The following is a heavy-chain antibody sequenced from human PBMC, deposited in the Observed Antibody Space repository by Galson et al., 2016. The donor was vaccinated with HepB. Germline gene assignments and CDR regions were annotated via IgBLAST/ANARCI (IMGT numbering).Heavy chain of an antibody. CDR2: IWYDGSNK. D-gene: IGHD3-3*01. CDR1: GFTFSSYG. V-gene: IGHV3-33*01. CDR3: ARDIGDFWSGYSPHFDY. J-gene: IGHJ4*02. Sequence: SLRLSCAASGFTFSSYGMHWVRQAPGKGLEWVAVIWYDGSNKYYADSVKGRFTISRDNFKNTLYLQMNSLRAEDTAVYYCARDIGDFWSGYSPHFDYWGQGTRVTVSS.